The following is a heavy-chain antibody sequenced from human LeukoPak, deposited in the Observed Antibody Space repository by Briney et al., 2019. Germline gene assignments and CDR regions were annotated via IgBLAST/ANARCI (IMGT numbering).Heavy chain of an antibody. CDR2: ISSSGSTI. Sequence: GGSLRLSCAASGFTFSDYYMSWIRQAPGKGLEWVSYISSSGSTIYYADSVKGRFTISRDNAKNSLYLQMNSLRAEDTAVYYCARPFMTTPNWFDPWGQGTLVTVSS. V-gene: IGHV3-11*01. D-gene: IGHD4-11*01. CDR3: ARPFMTTPNWFDP. J-gene: IGHJ5*02. CDR1: GFTFSDYY.